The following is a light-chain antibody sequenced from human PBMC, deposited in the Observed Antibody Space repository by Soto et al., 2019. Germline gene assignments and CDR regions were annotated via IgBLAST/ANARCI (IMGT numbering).Light chain of an antibody. CDR1: QSVSSN. Sequence: EIVMTQSPATLSVSPGERATLSCRASQSVSSNLAWYQQKPGQAPRLLIYGASNRATGIPARFSGSGSGTVLPRSISRVQSEVYAVYCCQRYNSRLRTCGGGTKVDI. V-gene: IGKV3-15*01. CDR3: QRYNSRLRT. J-gene: IGKJ3*01. CDR2: GAS.